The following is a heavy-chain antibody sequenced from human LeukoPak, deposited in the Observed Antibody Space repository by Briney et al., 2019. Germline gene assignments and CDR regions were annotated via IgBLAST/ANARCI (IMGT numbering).Heavy chain of an antibody. CDR1: GGTFSSYA. CDR2: MNPNSGNT. J-gene: IGHJ4*02. D-gene: IGHD3-10*01. CDR3: ARGHGSGSYYNGPGPY. V-gene: IGHV1-8*02. Sequence: GASVKVSCKASGGTFSSYAFNWVRQATGQGLEWMGWMNPNSGNTGYAQKFQGRVTMTRNTSISTAYMELSSLRSEDTAVYYCARGHGSGSYYNGPGPYWGQGTLVTVSS.